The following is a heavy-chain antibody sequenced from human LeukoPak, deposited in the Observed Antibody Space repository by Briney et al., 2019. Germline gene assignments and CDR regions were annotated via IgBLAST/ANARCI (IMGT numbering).Heavy chain of an antibody. CDR1: GGSISCGGYY. CDR2: IYYSGST. J-gene: IGHJ6*03. D-gene: IGHD2-15*01. CDR3: ARASQEVVFSYYYMDV. V-gene: IGHV4-31*03. Sequence: SETLSLTCTVSGGSISCGGYYWSWIRQHPGKGLEWIGYIYYSGSTYYNPSLKSRVTISVDTSKNQFTLKLSSVTAADTAVYYCARASQEVVFSYYYMDVWGKGTTVTVSS.